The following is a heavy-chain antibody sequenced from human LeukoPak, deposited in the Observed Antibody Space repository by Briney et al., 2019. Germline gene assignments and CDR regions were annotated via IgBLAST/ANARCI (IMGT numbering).Heavy chain of an antibody. V-gene: IGHV4-38-2*01. CDR3: ARHWPRYNYDILTGYYNTSYNWFDP. J-gene: IGHJ5*02. Sequence: PSETLSLTCAVSGYSISSGYYWGWIRQPPGKGLEWIGSIYHSGSTYYNPSLKSRVTISVDTSKNQLSLKLSSVTAADTAVYYCARHWPRYNYDILTGYYNTSYNWFDPWGQGTLVTVSS. CDR2: IYHSGST. D-gene: IGHD3-9*01. CDR1: GYSISSGYY.